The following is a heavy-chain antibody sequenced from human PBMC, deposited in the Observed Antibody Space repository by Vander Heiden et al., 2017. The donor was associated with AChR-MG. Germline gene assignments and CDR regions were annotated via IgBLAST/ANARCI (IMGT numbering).Heavy chain of an antibody. CDR3: ARGTTVTTSDY. D-gene: IGHD4-17*01. CDR2: IYSGGST. J-gene: IGHJ4*02. Sequence: EVQLVDSGGGLVQPGGSLRLSCAASGFTVSSNYMIWVRQGPGKGLEWVSVIYSGGSTYYADSVKGRFTISRDNSKNTVYLQMNSLRVEDTAVYYCARGTTVTTSDYWGQGTLVTVSS. CDR1: GFTVSSNY. V-gene: IGHV3-66*01.